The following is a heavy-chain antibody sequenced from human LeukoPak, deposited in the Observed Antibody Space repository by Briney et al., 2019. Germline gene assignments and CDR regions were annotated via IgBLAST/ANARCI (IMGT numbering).Heavy chain of an antibody. Sequence: ASVKVSCKASGGTFSSYAISWVRQAPGQGLEWMGGVIPIFGTANYAPKFQGRVTITADESTSTAYMELSSLRSEDTAVYYCASGYYYDSSGYPLDYWGQGTLVTVSS. V-gene: IGHV1-69*13. CDR3: ASGYYYDSSGYPLDY. CDR1: GGTFSSYA. CDR2: VIPIFGTA. D-gene: IGHD3-22*01. J-gene: IGHJ4*02.